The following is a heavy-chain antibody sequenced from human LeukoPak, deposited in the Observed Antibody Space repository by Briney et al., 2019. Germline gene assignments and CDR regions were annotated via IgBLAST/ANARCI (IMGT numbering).Heavy chain of an antibody. V-gene: IGHV1-69*01. D-gene: IGHD2-2*02. J-gene: IGHJ5*02. Sequence: SVTVSCKASGGTFSSYAISWVRQAPGQGLEWMGGIIPIFGTANYAQKFQGRVTITADESTSTAYMELSSLRSEDTAVYYCARVPDCSSTSCYTSFDNWFDPWGQGTLVTVSS. CDR2: IIPIFGTA. CDR3: ARVPDCSSTSCYTSFDNWFDP. CDR1: GGTFSSYA.